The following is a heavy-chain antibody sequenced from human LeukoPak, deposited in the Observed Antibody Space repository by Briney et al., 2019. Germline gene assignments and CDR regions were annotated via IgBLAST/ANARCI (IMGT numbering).Heavy chain of an antibody. CDR1: GGSISSHY. V-gene: IGHV4-59*11. CDR3: ARNYYDSSGYYPYMDV. CDR2: IYYSGST. D-gene: IGHD3-22*01. J-gene: IGHJ6*03. Sequence: NPSETLSLTCTVSGGSISSHYWAWIRQPPGKGLEWIGYIYYSGSTNYNPSIKSRVTISVDTSQNQFSLKLSSVTAADTAVYYCARNYYDSSGYYPYMDVWGKGTTVTVSS.